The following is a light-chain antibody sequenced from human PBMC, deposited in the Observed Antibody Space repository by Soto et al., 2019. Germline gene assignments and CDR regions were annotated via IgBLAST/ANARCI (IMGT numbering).Light chain of an antibody. CDR2: EVN. V-gene: IGLV2-8*01. J-gene: IGLJ1*01. CDR1: SSDVGGYNY. CDR3: SSYAGSSNV. Sequence: QSSLSQATSASGSPGQSVAISCTGTSSDVGGYNYVSWYQQHPGKAPKLMIYEVNKRSSGVPDRFSGSKSGNTASLTVSGLQAEDEADYYCSSYAGSSNVFGTGTKVTVL.